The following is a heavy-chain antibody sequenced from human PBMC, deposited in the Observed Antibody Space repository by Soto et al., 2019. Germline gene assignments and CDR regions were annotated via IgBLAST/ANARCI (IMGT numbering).Heavy chain of an antibody. J-gene: IGHJ5*02. D-gene: IGHD3-22*01. CDR2: ISGSGGST. CDR3: AKTLLGRSGYYYDSSALEAIWFDP. V-gene: IGHV3-23*01. CDR1: GFTFSSYA. Sequence: PGGSLRLSCAASGFTFSSYAMSWVRQAPGKGLEWVSAISGSGGSTYYADSVKGRFTISRDNSKNTLYLQMNSLRAEDTAVYYCAKTLLGRSGYYYDSSALEAIWFDPWGQGTLVTVSS.